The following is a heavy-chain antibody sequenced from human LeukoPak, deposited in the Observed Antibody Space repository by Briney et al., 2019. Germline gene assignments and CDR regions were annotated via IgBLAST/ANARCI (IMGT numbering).Heavy chain of an antibody. D-gene: IGHD6-13*01. CDR2: IYSDGRT. Sequence: GGSLRLSCAASGFTVSNTYMSWVRQAPGKGLEWVSIIYSDGRTYYADFVKGRFTISRDNAKNSLYLQMNSLRADDTAVYYCGRCYYSSSSIDYWGQGTLVTVPS. CDR1: GFTVSNTY. CDR3: GRCYYSSSSIDY. V-gene: IGHV3-53*01. J-gene: IGHJ4*02.